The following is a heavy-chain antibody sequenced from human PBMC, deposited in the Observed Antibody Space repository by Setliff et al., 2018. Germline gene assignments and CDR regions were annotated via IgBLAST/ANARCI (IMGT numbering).Heavy chain of an antibody. CDR3: ARTGTYRYFDS. CDR1: GGSISSGVYY. V-gene: IGHV4-39*01. J-gene: IGHJ4*02. CDR2: IYHGGKT. Sequence: SETLSLTCTVSGGSISSGVYYWGWIRQPPGKGLEWIGRIYHGGKTYYNASLESRLTISVDTSKNQFSLKLRSVTAADTAVYYCARTGTYRYFDSWGQGTLVTVS. D-gene: IGHD1-1*01.